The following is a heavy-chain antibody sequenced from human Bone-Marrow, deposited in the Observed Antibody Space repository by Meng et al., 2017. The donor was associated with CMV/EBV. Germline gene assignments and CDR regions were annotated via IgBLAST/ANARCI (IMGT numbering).Heavy chain of an antibody. CDR3: ARDVETRPLRSINYDFWSGYFATPGLDYYGMDV. CDR1: GFIFSSHP. Sequence: GGSLRLSCAASGFIFSSHPLHWVRQAPGKGLECIAAISGNGVSTYYAASVQGRFTISRDNSKNTLFLQMGSLRTEDTAVYYCARDVETRPLRSINYDFWSGYFATPGLDYYGMDVWGQGTTVTVSS. D-gene: IGHD3-3*01. J-gene: IGHJ6*02. CDR2: ISGNGVST. V-gene: IGHV3-64*02.